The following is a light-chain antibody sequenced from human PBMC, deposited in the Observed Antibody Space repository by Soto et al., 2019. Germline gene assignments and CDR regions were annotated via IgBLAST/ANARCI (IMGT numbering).Light chain of an antibody. V-gene: IGKV3-11*01. Sequence: EVVMWHSPATLSVSPGERATLSCRASQSVSSNLAWYQQKPGQAPRLLIYDASNRATGIPARFSGSGSGTDFTLTISSLEPEDFAVYYCQQRSNGTPITFGQGTRLEIK. CDR1: QSVSSN. J-gene: IGKJ5*01. CDR2: DAS. CDR3: QQRSNGTPIT.